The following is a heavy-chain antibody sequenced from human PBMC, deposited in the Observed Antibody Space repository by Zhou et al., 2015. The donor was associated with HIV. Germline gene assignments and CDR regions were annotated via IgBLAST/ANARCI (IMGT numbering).Heavy chain of an antibody. CDR2: IIPIFGTA. CDR3: ARDETGWCSSTSCQGDWFDP. CDR1: GGTFSSYA. V-gene: IGHV1-69*01. Sequence: QVQLVQSGAEVKKPGSSVKVSCKASGGTFSSYAISWVRQAPGQGLEWMGGIIPIFGTANYAQKFQGRVTITADESTSTAYMELSSLRSEDTAVYYCARDETGWCSSTSCQGDWFDPWGQGTLVTVSS. D-gene: IGHD2-2*01. J-gene: IGHJ5*02.